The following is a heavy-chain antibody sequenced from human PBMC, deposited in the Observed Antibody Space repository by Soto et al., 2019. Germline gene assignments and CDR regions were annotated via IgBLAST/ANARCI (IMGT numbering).Heavy chain of an antibody. D-gene: IGHD1-1*01. CDR2: ISYGGTT. CDR3: VRPRGTSWSSHRYAFDI. CDR1: GGSISSSPYY. Sequence: QMQLQESGPGLVKPSETLSLTCTVSGGSISSSPYYWGWIRQPPGKGLEWMGSISYGGTTFSNPPLQSRVVISVDTSKNHFSLKLPSVTAAETVVFYCVRPRGTSWSSHRYAFDIWGQGTMVTVPS. J-gene: IGHJ3*02. V-gene: IGHV4-39*02.